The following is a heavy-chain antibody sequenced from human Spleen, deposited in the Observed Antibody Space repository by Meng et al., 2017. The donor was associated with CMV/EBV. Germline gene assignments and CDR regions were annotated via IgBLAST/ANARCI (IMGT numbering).Heavy chain of an antibody. Sequence: SETLSLTCTVSGGSISSYFWGWIRQPPGKGLEWIGTLYYAGTPYYNLSLRSRLTISRDTSKNQFSLKLTSVTAADTAVYYCAREASYSGSYYYYGMDVWGQGTTVTVSS. CDR3: AREASYSGSYYYYGMDV. J-gene: IGHJ6*02. D-gene: IGHD1-26*01. CDR2: LYYAGTP. V-gene: IGHV4-39*02. CDR1: GGSISSYF.